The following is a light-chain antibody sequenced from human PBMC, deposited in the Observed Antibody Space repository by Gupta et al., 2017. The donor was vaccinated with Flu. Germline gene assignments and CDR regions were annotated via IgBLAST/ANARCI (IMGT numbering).Light chain of an antibody. CDR2: DVS. CDR3: CSDAGSNSEV. CDR1: SSDVGGYNY. V-gene: IGLV2-11*01. Sequence: QSALTQPRPVSGSPGQSVTISCTGTSSDVGGYNYVSWYQQHPGKAPKLMISDVSKRPAGVPGSFSGPKSGNAASLTISGQAEDEADDYYRCSDAGSNSEVFGGGTKLTVL. J-gene: IGLJ2*01.